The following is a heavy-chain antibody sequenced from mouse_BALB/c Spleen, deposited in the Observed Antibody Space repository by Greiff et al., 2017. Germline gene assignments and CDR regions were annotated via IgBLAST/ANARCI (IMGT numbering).Heavy chain of an antibody. J-gene: IGHJ3*01. V-gene: IGHV7-3*02. CDR3: ARGNDYDEGDWFAY. CDR2: IRNKANGYTT. CDR1: GFTFTDYY. D-gene: IGHD2-4*01. Sequence: DVKLVESGGGLVQPGGSLRLSCATSGFTFTDYYMSWVRQPPGKALEWLGFIRNKANGYTTEYSASVKGRFTISRDNSQSILYLQMNTLRAEDSATYYCARGNDYDEGDWFAYWGQGTLVTVSA.